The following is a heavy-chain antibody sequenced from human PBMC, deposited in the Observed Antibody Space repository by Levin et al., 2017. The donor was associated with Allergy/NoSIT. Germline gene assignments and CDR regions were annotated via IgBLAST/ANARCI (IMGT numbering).Heavy chain of an antibody. CDR2: INHSGST. CDR3: ARGLASSSSGFDY. CDR1: CGSFSGYY. D-gene: IGHD6-6*01. V-gene: IGHV4-34*01. Sequence: SQTLSLTCAVYCGSFSGYYWSWIRPPPGKGLEWIGEINHSGSTNYNPSLKSRVTISVDTSKNQFSLKLSSVTAADTAVYYCARGLASSSSGFDYWGQGTLVTVSS. J-gene: IGHJ4*02.